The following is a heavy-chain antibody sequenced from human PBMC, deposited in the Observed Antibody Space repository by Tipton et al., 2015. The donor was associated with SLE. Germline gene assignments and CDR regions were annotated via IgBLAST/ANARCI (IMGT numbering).Heavy chain of an antibody. CDR3: ARAPRGRSDYYFDY. V-gene: IGHV1-8*01. Sequence: VQLVQSGAEVKKPGSSVKVSCKASGYTFTSYDINWVRQATGQGLEWMGWMNPNSGSTGYAQKFQGRVTITRNSSINTAYMELSSLRSEDTAVYYCARAPRGRSDYYFDYWGQGTLVTVSS. D-gene: IGHD3-16*01. CDR2: MNPNSGST. CDR1: GYTFTSYD. J-gene: IGHJ4*02.